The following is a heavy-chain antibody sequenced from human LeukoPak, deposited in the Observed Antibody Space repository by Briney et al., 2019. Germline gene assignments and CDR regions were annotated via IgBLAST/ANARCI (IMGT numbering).Heavy chain of an antibody. J-gene: IGHJ4*02. CDR3: ARARGGYSYGYHFDY. CDR1: GFTFSSYA. CDR2: VSYDGSNK. D-gene: IGHD5-18*01. V-gene: IGHV3-30*04. Sequence: GGSLRLSCAASGFTFSSYAMHWVRQAPGKGLEWVAVVSYDGSNKYYADSVKGRFTISRDNSKNTLYLQMNSLRAEDTAVYYCARARGGYSYGYHFDYWGQGTLVTVSS.